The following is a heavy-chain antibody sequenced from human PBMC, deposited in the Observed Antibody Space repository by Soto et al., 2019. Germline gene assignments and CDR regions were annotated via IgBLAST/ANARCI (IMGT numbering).Heavy chain of an antibody. CDR2: IYYSGST. D-gene: IGHD2-15*01. CDR3: ARYTLGYCSGGSCRNWFDP. CDR1: GGSISSGGYY. V-gene: IGHV4-30-4*01. J-gene: IGHJ5*02. Sequence: QVQLQESGPGLVKPSQTLSLTCTVSGGSISSGGYYWSWIRQPPGKGLEWIGYIYYSGSTYYNPSLKSRVTISVDTSKNQFSLKLSSVTAADTAVYYCARYTLGYCSGGSCRNWFDPWGQGTLVTVSS.